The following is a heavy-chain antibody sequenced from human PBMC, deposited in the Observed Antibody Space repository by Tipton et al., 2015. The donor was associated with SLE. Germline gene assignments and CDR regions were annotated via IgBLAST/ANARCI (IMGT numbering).Heavy chain of an antibody. J-gene: IGHJ6*02. CDR3: ATWRRPYFYYGMDV. CDR1: GGSFSGYY. D-gene: IGHD6-25*01. V-gene: IGHV4-34*01. Sequence: TLSLTCAVYGGSFSGYYWSWIRQPPGKGLEWVGEINHSGSTNYNPSLKSRVTISVDTSKNQFPLKLSSVTAADTAVYYCATWRRPYFYYGMDVWGQGTTVTVSS. CDR2: INHSGST.